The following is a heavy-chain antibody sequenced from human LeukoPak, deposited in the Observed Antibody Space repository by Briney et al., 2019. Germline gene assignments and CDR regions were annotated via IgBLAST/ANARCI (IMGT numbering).Heavy chain of an antibody. V-gene: IGHV4-59*08. CDR2: IVSTGTI. J-gene: IGHJ6*03. Sequence: SETLSLTCTVSGASISGYYWSWIRQPPGKRLEWIGYIVSTGTINYNPSLKSRVTISIDTSKNQFSLNLSSVTAADTAVYYCARAQGPTGSYFYMDVWGKGTTVTVSS. D-gene: IGHD1-26*01. CDR1: GASISGYY. CDR3: ARAQGPTGSYFYMDV.